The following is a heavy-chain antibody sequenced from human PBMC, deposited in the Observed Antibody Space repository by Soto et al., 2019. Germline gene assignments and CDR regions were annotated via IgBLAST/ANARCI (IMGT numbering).Heavy chain of an antibody. CDR2: ISGSGGST. D-gene: IGHD3-9*01. Sequence: EVQLLESGGGLVQPGGSLRLSCAASGFAFSSYAMSWVRQAPGKGLEWVSAISGSGGSTYYADSVKGRFTISRDNSKNTLYLQMNSLRAEDTAVYYCAKNVWGITIFGGMDVWGQGTTVTVSS. J-gene: IGHJ6*02. CDR1: GFAFSSYA. CDR3: AKNVWGITIFGGMDV. V-gene: IGHV3-23*01.